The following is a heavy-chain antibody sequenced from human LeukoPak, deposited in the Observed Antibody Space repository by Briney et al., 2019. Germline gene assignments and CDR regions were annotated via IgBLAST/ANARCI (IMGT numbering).Heavy chain of an antibody. CDR3: ASNYYDSSGYPDY. V-gene: IGHV4-34*01. J-gene: IGHJ4*02. CDR2: INHSGST. Sequence: SETLSLTCAVYGGSFSGYYWSWIRQPPGKGLEWIGEINHSGSTKYNPSLKSRVTISVDTSKNQFSLKLSSVTAADTAVYYCASNYYDSSGYPDYWGQGTLVTVSS. CDR1: GGSFSGYY. D-gene: IGHD3-22*01.